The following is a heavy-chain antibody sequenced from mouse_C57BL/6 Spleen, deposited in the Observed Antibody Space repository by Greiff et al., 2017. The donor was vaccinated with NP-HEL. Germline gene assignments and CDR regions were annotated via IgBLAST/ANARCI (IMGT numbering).Heavy chain of an antibody. V-gene: IGHV2-2*01. D-gene: IGHD2-1*01. CDR1: GFSLTSYG. Sequence: VMLVESGPGLVQPSQSLSITCTVSGFSLTSYGVHWVRQSPGKGLEWLGVRWSGGSTDYNAAFISRLSISKDNSKSQVFFKMNSLQADDTAIYYCARNRDYGNLYAMDYWGQGTSVTVSS. CDR3: ARNRDYGNLYAMDY. J-gene: IGHJ4*01. CDR2: RWSGGST.